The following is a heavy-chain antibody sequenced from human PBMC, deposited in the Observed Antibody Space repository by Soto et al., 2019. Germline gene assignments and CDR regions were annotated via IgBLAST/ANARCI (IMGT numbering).Heavy chain of an antibody. D-gene: IGHD6-19*01. CDR2: ISYDGSNK. CDR1: GFTFSSYA. J-gene: IGHJ4*02. Sequence: QVQLVESGGGVVQPGRSLRLSCAASGFTFSSYAMHWVRQAPGKGLEWVAVISYDGSNKYYADSVKGRFTISRDNSKNTLYLQMNSLRAEDTAVHCCARPLSSGGSGWFNYWGQGTLVTVSS. CDR3: ARPLSSGGSGWFNY. V-gene: IGHV3-30-3*01.